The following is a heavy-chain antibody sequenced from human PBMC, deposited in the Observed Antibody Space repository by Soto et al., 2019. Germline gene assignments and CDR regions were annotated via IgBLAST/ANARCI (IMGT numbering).Heavy chain of an antibody. CDR1: GGSISSGGYY. CDR3: ARRYAVAGYFFDY. D-gene: IGHD6-19*01. J-gene: IGHJ4*02. V-gene: IGHV4-31*03. CDR2: IYYSGST. Sequence: LSLTCTVSGGSISSGGYYWSWIRQHPGKGLEWIGYIYYSGSTYYNPSLKSRVTISVDTSKNQFSLKLSSVTAADTAVYYCARRYAVAGYFFDYWGQGTLVTVSS.